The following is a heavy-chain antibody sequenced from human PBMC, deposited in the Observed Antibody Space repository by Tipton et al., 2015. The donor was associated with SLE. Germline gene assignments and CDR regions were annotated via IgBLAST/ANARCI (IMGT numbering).Heavy chain of an antibody. J-gene: IGHJ4*02. CDR2: IYYSGST. CDR1: GGSISSYY. V-gene: IGHV4-59*12. CDR3: ARAPLMGKVYYFDY. D-gene: IGHD3-16*01. Sequence: TLSLTCTVSGGSISSYYWSWIRQPPGKGLEWIGYIYYSGSTNYNPSLKSRVTISVDKSKNQFSLKLSSVTAADTAVYYCARAPLMGKVYYFDYWGQGTLVTVSS.